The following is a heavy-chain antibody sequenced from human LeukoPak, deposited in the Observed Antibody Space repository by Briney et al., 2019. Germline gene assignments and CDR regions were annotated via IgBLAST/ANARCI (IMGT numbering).Heavy chain of an antibody. Sequence: PGGSLRLSCAASGFMFSRYWMSWVRQAPGKGLEWVANIKQDGSETYYVDSVKGRFTISRDNAKSSLYLQMNSLRAEDTAVYYCARLTYNYDSDYWGQGTLVTVSS. D-gene: IGHD5-24*01. V-gene: IGHV3-7*01. CDR1: GFMFSRYW. CDR2: IKQDGSET. J-gene: IGHJ4*02. CDR3: ARLTYNYDSDY.